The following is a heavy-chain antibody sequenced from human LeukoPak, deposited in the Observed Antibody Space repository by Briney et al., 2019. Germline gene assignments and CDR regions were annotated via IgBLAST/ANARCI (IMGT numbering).Heavy chain of an antibody. J-gene: IGHJ4*02. D-gene: IGHD3-22*01. CDR2: IYSGGST. CDR1: GFTVSSNY. CDR3: ARDSSGYYLY. V-gene: IGHV3-53*01. Sequence: GGSLRLSCAASGFTVSSNYMSWVRQAPGKGLKWVSVIYSGGSTYYADSVKGRFTISRDNSKNTLYLQMNSLRAEDTAVYYCARDSSGYYLYWGQGTLVTVSS.